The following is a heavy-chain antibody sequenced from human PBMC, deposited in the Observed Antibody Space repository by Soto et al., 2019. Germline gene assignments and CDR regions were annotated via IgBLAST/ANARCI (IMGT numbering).Heavy chain of an antibody. Sequence: PSETLSLTCAVYGGSFSGYYWSWIRQPPGKGLEWIGEINHSGSTNYNPSLKSRVTISVDTSKNQFSLKLSSVTAADTAVYHCARCGYSYGLSYWYFDLWGRGTLVTVSS. V-gene: IGHV4-34*01. J-gene: IGHJ2*01. CDR2: INHSGST. CDR1: GGSFSGYY. CDR3: ARCGYSYGLSYWYFDL. D-gene: IGHD5-18*01.